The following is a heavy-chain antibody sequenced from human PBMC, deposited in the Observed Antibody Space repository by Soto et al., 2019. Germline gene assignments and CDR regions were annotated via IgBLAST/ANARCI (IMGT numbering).Heavy chain of an antibody. CDR3: AKGGRYYFGSGSPYDAFDI. CDR2: IGGSGDRT. CDR1: GFNVSTFA. Sequence: GGSLRLSCAASGFNVSTFAMNWVRQTPGRGLEWVSTIGGSGDRTNYADSVKGRFSISRDNSKTTLYLQMNSLRAEDTGLYYCAKGGRYYFGSGSPYDAFDIWGQGTKVTVSS. V-gene: IGHV3-23*01. D-gene: IGHD3-10*01. J-gene: IGHJ3*02.